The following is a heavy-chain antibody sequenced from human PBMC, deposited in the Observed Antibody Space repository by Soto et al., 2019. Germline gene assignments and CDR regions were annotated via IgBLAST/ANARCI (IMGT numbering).Heavy chain of an antibody. D-gene: IGHD4-17*01. V-gene: IGHV4-30-4*01. CDR3: ARSYYGGNSIDWFDP. CDR1: GGSISSGDYY. J-gene: IGHJ5*02. CDR2: IYYSGST. Sequence: NPSETLSLTCTVSGGSISSGDYYWSWIRQPPGKGLEWIGYIYYSGSTYYNPSLKSRVTISVDTSKNQFSLKLSSVTAADTAVYYCARSYYGGNSIDWFDPWGQGTLVTSPQ.